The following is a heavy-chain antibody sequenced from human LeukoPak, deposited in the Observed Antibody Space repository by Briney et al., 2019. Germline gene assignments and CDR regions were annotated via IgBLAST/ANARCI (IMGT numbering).Heavy chain of an antibody. V-gene: IGHV3-23*01. J-gene: IGHJ4*02. Sequence: GGSLRLSCAASGFTFSSYAMSWVRQAPGKGLEWDSFIDGNGGSTYYADSVKGRFTISRDNSKNTLYLQMNSLRAEDTAVYYCAKRFGEGGFDYWGQGTLVTVSS. CDR2: IDGNGGST. CDR3: AKRFGEGGFDY. D-gene: IGHD3-10*01. CDR1: GFTFSSYA.